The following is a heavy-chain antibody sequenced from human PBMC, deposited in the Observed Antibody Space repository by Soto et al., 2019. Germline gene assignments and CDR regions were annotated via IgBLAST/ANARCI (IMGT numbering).Heavy chain of an antibody. V-gene: IGHV3-21*01. D-gene: IGHD6-19*01. CDR2: ISSSSSYI. CDR1: GFTFSSYS. Sequence: EVQLVESGGGLVKPGGSLRLSCAASGFTFSSYSMTWVRQAPGKGLEWVSSISSSSSYIYYADSVKGRFTISRDNAKNSLYLQMNRLRAEDTAVYYCASAIALDGTPQPGYWGQVTLVTVSS. CDR3: ASAIALDGTPQPGY. J-gene: IGHJ4*02.